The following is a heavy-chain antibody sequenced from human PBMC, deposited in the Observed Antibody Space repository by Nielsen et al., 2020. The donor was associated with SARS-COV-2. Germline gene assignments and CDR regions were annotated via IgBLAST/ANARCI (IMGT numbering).Heavy chain of an antibody. CDR1: GGPISSYY. J-gene: IGHJ5*02. CDR3: ARDRPAVDGTSRFDP. D-gene: IGHD6-19*01. Sequence: SETLSPTCTVPGGPISSYYWSWIRQPPGQALEWTGYISYSGSTNYNPSLKSRVTISVDTSKNQFSLKLSSVTAADTAVYYCARDRPAVDGTSRFDPWRQGTLVTVSS. V-gene: IGHV4-59*01. CDR2: ISYSGST.